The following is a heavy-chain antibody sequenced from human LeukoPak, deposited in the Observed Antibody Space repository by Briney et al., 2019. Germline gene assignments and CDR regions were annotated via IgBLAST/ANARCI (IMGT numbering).Heavy chain of an antibody. J-gene: IGHJ6*04. D-gene: IGHD1-14*01. Sequence: SETLSLTCAVSTGSSSGFYRTWVRHSAEKGLEWIGEINHGGTTNFNPSLKSRVPISIDTSKNPLSLKLNSVTAADTAVYYRARGRNWWTDYYFRMDVWDRGATVTVSS. CDR1: TGSSSGFY. CDR2: INHGGTT. V-gene: IGHV4-34*01. CDR3: ARGRNWWTDYYFRMDV.